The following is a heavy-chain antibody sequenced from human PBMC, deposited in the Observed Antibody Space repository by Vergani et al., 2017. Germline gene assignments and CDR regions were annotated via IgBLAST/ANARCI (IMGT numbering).Heavy chain of an antibody. CDR2: IRTKSQGETT. Sequence: EVQLVESGGELVQPGRPLRLSCTASGFTFGDDAISWFRQAPGKGPEWVAFIRTKSQGETTEYAESVKGRFFISRNDSKGVAYLQMNSLRTEDTAVYFCTRDRNYDIWTGSTNHCDHWGPGTLVTVSS. CDR3: TRDRNYDIWTGSTNHCDH. J-gene: IGHJ4*02. V-gene: IGHV3-49*03. D-gene: IGHD3-9*01. CDR1: GFTFGDDA.